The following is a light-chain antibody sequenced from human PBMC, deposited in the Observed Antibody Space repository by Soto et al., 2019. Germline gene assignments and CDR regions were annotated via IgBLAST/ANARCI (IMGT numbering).Light chain of an antibody. CDR2: EAS. Sequence: AIQVTQSPSSLSASVGDRVTISCRASQGIGNDLGWYQQKPGKAPKLLIYEASTLQTGVASRFSGSGSGTDFTLTISSLQPEDFATYYCLQDYVYPWTFGQWTKVEVK. V-gene: IGKV1-6*01. CDR3: LQDYVYPWT. J-gene: IGKJ1*01. CDR1: QGIGND.